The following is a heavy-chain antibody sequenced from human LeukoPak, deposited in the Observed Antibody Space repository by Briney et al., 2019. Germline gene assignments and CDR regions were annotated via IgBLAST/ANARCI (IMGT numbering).Heavy chain of an antibody. V-gene: IGHV3-30-3*01. CDR1: GFTFSSYA. D-gene: IGHD5-12*01. CDR3: ARAHSTRWIAGNDY. J-gene: IGHJ4*02. Sequence: GGSLRLSCAASGFTFSSYAMHWVRQAPGKGLEWVAVISYDGSNKYYADSVKGRFTISRDNSKNTLYLQMNSLRAEDTAVYYCARAHSTRWIAGNDYWGQGTLVTVSS. CDR2: ISYDGSNK.